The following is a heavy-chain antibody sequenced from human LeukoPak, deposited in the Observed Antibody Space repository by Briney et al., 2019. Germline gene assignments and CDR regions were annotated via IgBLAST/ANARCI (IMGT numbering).Heavy chain of an antibody. J-gene: IGHJ4*02. V-gene: IGHV4-39*07. Sequence: SETLSLTCTVSGGSISSSSYYWGWIRQPPGKGLEWIGSIHYSGSTYYNPSLKSRVTISVDTSKKQFSLKLTPVTAADTAVYYCANIAAAYYFDSWGQGTLVTVSS. CDR2: IHYSGST. CDR1: GGSISSSSYY. CDR3: ANIAAAYYFDS. D-gene: IGHD6-13*01.